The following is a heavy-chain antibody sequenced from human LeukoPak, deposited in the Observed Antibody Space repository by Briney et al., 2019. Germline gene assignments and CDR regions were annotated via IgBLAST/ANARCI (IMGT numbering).Heavy chain of an antibody. CDR2: ISGSGGST. J-gene: IGHJ4*02. CDR1: GFTFSNYA. V-gene: IGHV3-23*01. Sequence: PGGSLRLSCAASGFTFSNYAMSWVRQAPGKGLEWVSDISGSGGSTYYADSVKGRFTSSRDNSKDTLYLQMNSLRADDTAVYYCAKHASGLNRPYYFDYWGQGTLVTVSS. D-gene: IGHD3/OR15-3a*01. CDR3: AKHASGLNRPYYFDY.